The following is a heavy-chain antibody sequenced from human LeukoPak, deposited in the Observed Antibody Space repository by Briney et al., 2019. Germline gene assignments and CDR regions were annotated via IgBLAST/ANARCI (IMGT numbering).Heavy chain of an antibody. CDR3: ARVSIAARLDYYHALDV. D-gene: IGHD6-6*01. CDR1: GDTFSRYA. J-gene: IGHJ6*02. Sequence: ASVKVSCKASGDTFSRYAISWVRQAPGQGLKWMGGIIPIFGTADYAQKFQGRVTITADESTSTAYMELSSLRSEDTAVYYCARVSIAARLDYYHALDVWGQGTTVTVSS. V-gene: IGHV1-69*01. CDR2: IIPIFGTA.